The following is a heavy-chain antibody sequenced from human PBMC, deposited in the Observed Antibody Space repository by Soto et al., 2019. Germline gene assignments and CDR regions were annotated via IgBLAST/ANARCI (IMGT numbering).Heavy chain of an antibody. D-gene: IGHD2-2*02. J-gene: IGHJ6*02. CDR3: SRARYCTSPSCYNHYYYGMDI. V-gene: IGHV1-18*04. CDR1: GYTFTKYG. Sequence: QEQLVQSGGEVKKPGASVRVSCKASGYTFTKYGITWVRQAPGQGLEWMGWIGVYNGKTNYARKLQGRVIMTADTSASTAYMELRSLSSDDTAVYYCSRARYCTSPSCYNHYYYGMDIWGQGTTVSFSS. CDR2: IGVYNGKT.